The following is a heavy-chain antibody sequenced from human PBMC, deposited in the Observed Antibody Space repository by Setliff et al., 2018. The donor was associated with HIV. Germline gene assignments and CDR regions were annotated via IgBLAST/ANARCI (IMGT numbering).Heavy chain of an antibody. J-gene: IGHJ5*02. V-gene: IGHV2-70*12. CDR1: GFSLSTSGMC. CDR3: AHTVVPAALSFNWFDP. CDR2: IDWDDDK. Sequence: SGPTLVNPTQTLTLTCTFSGFSLSTSGMCVSWIRQPPGKALEWLARIDWDDDKYYSTSLKTRLTISKDTSKNQVVLRMTNMDPVDTATYYCAHTVVPAALSFNWFDPWGQGTLVTVSS. D-gene: IGHD2-2*01.